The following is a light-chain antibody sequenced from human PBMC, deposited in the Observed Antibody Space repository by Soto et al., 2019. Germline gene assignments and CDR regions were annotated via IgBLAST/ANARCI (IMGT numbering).Light chain of an antibody. J-gene: IGLJ1*01. CDR3: SSFAGSSKFPAV. CDR2: EIN. CDR1: SGDVGAYDY. Sequence: QSVLTQPSSASVTPGQSVTISCTGSSGDVGAYDYVAWYQQNPGKAPKLMIYEINKRPSGVPDHFSGSKSGNTASLTVSGLKAEDEADYYCSSFAGSSKFPAVFGPGTNATV. V-gene: IGLV2-8*01.